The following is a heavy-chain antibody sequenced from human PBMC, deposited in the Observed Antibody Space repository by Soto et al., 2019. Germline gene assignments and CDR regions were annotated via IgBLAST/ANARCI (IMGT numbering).Heavy chain of an antibody. J-gene: IGHJ4*02. D-gene: IGHD1-7*01. CDR1: GGSISSYY. Sequence: SETLSLTCTVSGGSISSYYWSWIRQPPGKGLEWIGYIYYSGSTNYNPSLKSRVTISVDTSKNQFSLKLSSVTSADTAVYYCASTPITGTTGLFDYWGQGTLVTVSS. V-gene: IGHV4-59*01. CDR3: ASTPITGTTGLFDY. CDR2: IYYSGST.